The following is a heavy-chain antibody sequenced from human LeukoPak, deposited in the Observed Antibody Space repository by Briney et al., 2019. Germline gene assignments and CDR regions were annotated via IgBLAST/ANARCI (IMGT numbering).Heavy chain of an antibody. CDR1: GFTFSSYA. CDR2: ISYGGSNK. CDR3: ARDGLTRENTYYYYGMDV. J-gene: IGHJ6*02. Sequence: GGSLRLSCAASGFTFSSYAMHWVRQAPGKGLEWVAVISYGGSNKYYADSVKGRFTISRDNSKNTLYLQMNSLRAEDTAVYYCARDGLTRENTYYYYGMDVWGQGTTVTVSS. D-gene: IGHD3-9*01. V-gene: IGHV3-30*04.